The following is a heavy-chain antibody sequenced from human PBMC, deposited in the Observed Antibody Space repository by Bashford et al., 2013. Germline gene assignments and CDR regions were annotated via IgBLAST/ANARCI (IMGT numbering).Heavy chain of an antibody. J-gene: IGHJ3*01. CDR1: GYIFTAYY. Sequence: ASVKVSCKASGYIFTAYYIHWVRQSPGQGLEWMGGINAKSGGTTSAQKFQGRVTMTRDTSISTAYMELSRLRSDDTAVYFCARDGPVVGVWNAFDVWGQGTVVTVSS. V-gene: IGHV1-2*02. D-gene: IGHD1-26*01. CDR3: ARDGPVVGVWNAFDV. CDR2: INAKSGGT.